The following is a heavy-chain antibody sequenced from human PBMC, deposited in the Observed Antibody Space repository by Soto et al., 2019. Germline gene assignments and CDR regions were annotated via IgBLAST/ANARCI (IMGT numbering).Heavy chain of an antibody. Sequence: EVQLVESGGGLVQPGGSLRLSCAASGFTFSSYSMNWVRQAPGKGLEWVSYISSSSSTIYYADSVKGRFTISRDNAKNSLYLQMISLRDEDTAVYYCARELAAAGTPFDYWGQGTLVTVSS. CDR2: ISSSSSTI. J-gene: IGHJ4*02. V-gene: IGHV3-48*02. CDR1: GFTFSSYS. CDR3: ARELAAAGTPFDY. D-gene: IGHD6-13*01.